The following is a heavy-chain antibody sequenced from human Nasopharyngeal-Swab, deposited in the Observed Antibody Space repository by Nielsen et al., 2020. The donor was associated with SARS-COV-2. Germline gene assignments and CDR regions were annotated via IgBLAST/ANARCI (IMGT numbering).Heavy chain of an antibody. V-gene: IGHV1-8*01. CDR2: MNPNSGNT. D-gene: IGHD3-10*01. J-gene: IGHJ4*02. CDR1: GYTFTSYD. CDR3: ARVLGSGSYYIDY. Sequence: ASVKVSCKASGYTFTSYDINWVRQATGQGLERMGWMNPNSGNTGYAQKSQGRVTMTRNTSISTAYMELSSLRSEDTAVYYRARVLGSGSYYIDYWGQGTLVTVSS.